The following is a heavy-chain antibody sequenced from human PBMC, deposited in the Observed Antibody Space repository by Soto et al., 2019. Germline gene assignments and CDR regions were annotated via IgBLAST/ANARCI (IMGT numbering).Heavy chain of an antibody. CDR2: ISYDGSNK. J-gene: IGHJ4*02. V-gene: IGHV3-30*04. D-gene: IGHD3-16*01. CDR3: SLPPTGGFDY. CDR1: GFTFSSYA. Sequence: GGSLRLSCAASGFTFSSYAMHWVRQAPGKGLEWVAVISYDGSNKYYADSVKGRFTISRDNSKNTLYLQMNSLRAEDTAVYYCSLPPTGGFDYWGQGTLVTVSS.